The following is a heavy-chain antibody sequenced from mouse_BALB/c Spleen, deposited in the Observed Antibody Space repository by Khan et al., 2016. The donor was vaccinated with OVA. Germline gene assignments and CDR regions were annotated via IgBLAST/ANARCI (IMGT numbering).Heavy chain of an antibody. CDR1: GFNFKATY. CDR2: IAPASGNT. Sequence: EVELVESGAELVKPGASVKLSCTASGFNFKATYIHWVKQRPEQGLEWIGSIAPASGNTEYDPKFKGKATITADTSSNTSYLQLSSLTSEDTAVFYYAQPSDRPRIFDFWGAGTTVIVSA. D-gene: IGHD3-2*02. J-gene: IGHJ1*01. CDR3: AQPSDRPRIFDF. V-gene: IGHV14-3*02.